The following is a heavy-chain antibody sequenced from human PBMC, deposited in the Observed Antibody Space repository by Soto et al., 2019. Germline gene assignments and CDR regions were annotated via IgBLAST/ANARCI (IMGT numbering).Heavy chain of an antibody. J-gene: IGHJ6*02. Sequence: QAQLVQSGAEVKKPGASVKVSCKASGYTFTSYDINWGRQAPGQGREWLGWMDPNSGSTGYAQNFQGRVTMTRNISINTAHMELSSLRSEDTAVYYCARERKFDFWRKGLDVWGQGTTVTVSS. CDR2: MDPNSGST. CDR3: ARERKFDFWRKGLDV. D-gene: IGHD3-3*01. V-gene: IGHV1-8*01. CDR1: GYTFTSYD.